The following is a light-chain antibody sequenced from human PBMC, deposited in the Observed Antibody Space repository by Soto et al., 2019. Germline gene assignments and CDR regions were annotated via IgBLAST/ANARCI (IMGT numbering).Light chain of an antibody. J-gene: IGKJ4*01. CDR1: QDISSW. V-gene: IGKV1-12*01. Sequence: DIQMIQSPSSVSASVGDRVTITCRASQDISSWLAWFQQRPGRAPKLLIYAASTLQSGVPSRFSGSGSGTVFTLTISSLQPEDFGTYYCQQASNFPLTFGGGTKVDIK. CDR2: AAS. CDR3: QQASNFPLT.